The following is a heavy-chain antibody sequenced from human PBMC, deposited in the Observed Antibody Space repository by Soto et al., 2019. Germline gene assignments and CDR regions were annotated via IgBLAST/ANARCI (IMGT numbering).Heavy chain of an antibody. Sequence: EVQLVESGGGLVKPGGSLRLSCAASGFTFSSYSMNWVRQAPGKGLEWVSSISSSSSYIYYADSVKGRFTISRDNAKNSLYLQMNSLRAEDTAVYYCARDRLWKGAETFDYWGQGTLVTVSS. V-gene: IGHV3-21*01. CDR1: GFTFSSYS. CDR3: ARDRLWKGAETFDY. J-gene: IGHJ4*02. D-gene: IGHD1-1*01. CDR2: ISSSSSYI.